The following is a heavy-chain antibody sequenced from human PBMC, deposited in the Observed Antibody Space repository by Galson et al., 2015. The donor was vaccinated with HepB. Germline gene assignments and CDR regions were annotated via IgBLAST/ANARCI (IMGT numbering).Heavy chain of an antibody. CDR3: ARPPNTSRFSPLAY. CDR2: IKQDGSET. Sequence: SLRLSCAASGFTFTNYWMTWVRQAPGKGLEWLANIKQDGSETSYVDSLKGRFTISRDNAKRTLYLQMNSLRAEDTAIYYCARPPNTSRFSPLAYWGQGTLVTVSS. V-gene: IGHV3-7*03. J-gene: IGHJ4*02. D-gene: IGHD2-2*01. CDR1: GFTFTNYW.